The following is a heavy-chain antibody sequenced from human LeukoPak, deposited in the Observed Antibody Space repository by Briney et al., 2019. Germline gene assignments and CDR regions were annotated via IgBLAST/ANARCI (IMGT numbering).Heavy chain of an antibody. CDR1: GGTFSSYA. D-gene: IGHD3-22*01. CDR2: IIPIFGTA. V-gene: IGHV1-69*05. J-gene: IGHJ3*02. Sequence: SVKVSCKASGGTFSSYAISWVRQAPGQGLEWMGGIIPIFGTANYAQKFQGRVTITTDESTSTAYMELSSLRSEDTAVYYCARDHPRDYYYDSSGYYDAFDIWGQGTMVTVSS. CDR3: ARDHPRDYYYDSSGYYDAFDI.